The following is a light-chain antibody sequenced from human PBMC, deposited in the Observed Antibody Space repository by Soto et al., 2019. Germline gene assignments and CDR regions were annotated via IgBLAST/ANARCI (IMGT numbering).Light chain of an antibody. CDR3: QQSYSTPRT. Sequence: DIQMTQSPSSLSASVGDRVSITCRASQTISTHLNWYQHKPGKAPKLLMYDASSLQSGVPSRFSGSGSGTDFTLTISSLQPEDFAIYSCQQSYSTPRTFGQETKLAIK. V-gene: IGKV1-39*01. CDR1: QTISTH. CDR2: DAS. J-gene: IGKJ2*01.